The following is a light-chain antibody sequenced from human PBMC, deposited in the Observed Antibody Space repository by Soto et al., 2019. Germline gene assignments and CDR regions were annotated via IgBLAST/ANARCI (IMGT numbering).Light chain of an antibody. Sequence: EIVLTQSPATLSLSPGERATLSCRASQSVSTSLAWYQQKPGKAPRLLIYDASNRATGIPARFSGSGSGTDFTLTISSLEPEDFAVYYCQQRSNWLTFGGGTKVEIK. CDR2: DAS. CDR3: QQRSNWLT. CDR1: QSVSTS. V-gene: IGKV3-11*01. J-gene: IGKJ4*01.